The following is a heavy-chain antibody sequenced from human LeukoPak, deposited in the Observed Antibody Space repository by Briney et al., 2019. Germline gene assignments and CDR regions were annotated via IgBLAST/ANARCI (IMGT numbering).Heavy chain of an antibody. D-gene: IGHD6-19*01. CDR3: AREGTSGWYNY. CDR1: GFSIIRGYY. J-gene: IGHJ4*02. V-gene: IGHV4-38-2*02. Sequence: PSETLSLTCAVSGFSIIRGYYWGWIRQPPGKGLEWIGIIYHSGRAYYSPSLKSRVTISVDTSKNQFSLHLSSMTAADTAVHYCAREGTSGWYNYWGQGTLVTVSS. CDR2: IYHSGRA.